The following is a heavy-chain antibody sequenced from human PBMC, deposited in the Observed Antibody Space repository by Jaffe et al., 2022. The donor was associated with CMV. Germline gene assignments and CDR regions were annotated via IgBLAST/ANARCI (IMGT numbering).Heavy chain of an antibody. V-gene: IGHV4-39*01. CDR1: GGSISSNNYF. J-gene: IGHJ5*02. Sequence: QLQLQESGPGLVKPSETLSLTCNVSGGSISSNNYFWGWIRQPPGKGLEWIGSVYYNGDTYYNPSLKSRVTISIDTSKNQFSLKLTSVTAADTAIYYCARRMIVPAAMDWFDPWGQGTLVTVSS. CDR2: VYYNGDT. D-gene: IGHD2-2*01. CDR3: ARRMIVPAAMDWFDP.